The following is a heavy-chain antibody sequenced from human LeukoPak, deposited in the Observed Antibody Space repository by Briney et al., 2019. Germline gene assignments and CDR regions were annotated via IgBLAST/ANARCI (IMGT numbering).Heavy chain of an antibody. J-gene: IGHJ6*03. Sequence: GGSLRLSCAASGFTFRNYWMRWVRQAPGKGLEWVANIKEDGSEKYYVDSVKGRFTISRDNAKNSLYLQMNSLRAEDTAVSYCARNSNRYMDVWGKGTTVTVSS. V-gene: IGHV3-7*01. D-gene: IGHD2/OR15-2a*01. CDR1: GFTFRNYW. CDR2: IKEDGSEK. CDR3: ARNSNRYMDV.